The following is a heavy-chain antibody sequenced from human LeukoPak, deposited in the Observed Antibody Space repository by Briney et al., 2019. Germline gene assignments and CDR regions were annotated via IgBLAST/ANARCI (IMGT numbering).Heavy chain of an antibody. J-gene: IGHJ4*02. Sequence: SETLSLTCTVSGGSISSSSYYWGWIRQPPGKGLEWIGSIYYSGSTYYNPSLKSRVTISVDTSKNQFSLKLNSVTAADTAVYYCARGKEVITMLRGLKPGYYFDYWGQGTLVTVSS. CDR3: ARGKEVITMLRGLKPGYYFDY. D-gene: IGHD3-10*01. V-gene: IGHV4-39*07. CDR1: GGSISSSSYY. CDR2: IYYSGST.